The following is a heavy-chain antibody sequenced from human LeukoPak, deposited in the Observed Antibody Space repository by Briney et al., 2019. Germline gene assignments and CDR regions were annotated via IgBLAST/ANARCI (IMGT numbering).Heavy chain of an antibody. Sequence: GASLKISCKGSGYPFSSYWIGWVRQMPGKGLEWMGIIYPDDSDTRYSPSFQGQVTISADKSISTAYLRWSSLKASDTAMYYCARLAYCSNDVCYSNYYYSMDVWGKGTTVTVSS. CDR1: GYPFSSYW. CDR2: IYPDDSDT. D-gene: IGHD2-8*01. CDR3: ARLAYCSNDVCYSNYYYSMDV. J-gene: IGHJ6*03. V-gene: IGHV5-51*01.